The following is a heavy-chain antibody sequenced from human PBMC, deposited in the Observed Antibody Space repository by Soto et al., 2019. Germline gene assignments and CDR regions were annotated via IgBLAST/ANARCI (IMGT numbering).Heavy chain of an antibody. CDR2: ISGSRGST. CDR1: GFTFSSYV. J-gene: IGHJ4*01. D-gene: IGHD3-10*01. V-gene: IGHV3-23*01. Sequence: EVQLLESGGGLVQPGGSLRLSCAASGFTFSSYVMSWVRQAPGKGLEWVSAISGSRGSTYYADSVKGRFTISIDNDENTLYMKMNSLRAEEAAVYYCAKDSARGQVVRGVGRYSFVYWGQVPLVTVSS. CDR3: AKDSARGQVVRGVGRYSFVY.